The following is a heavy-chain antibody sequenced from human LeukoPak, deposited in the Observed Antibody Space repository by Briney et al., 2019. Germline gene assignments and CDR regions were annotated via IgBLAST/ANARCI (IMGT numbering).Heavy chain of an antibody. CDR1: GYTFTNYY. J-gene: IGHJ4*02. CDR2: INPSGGST. CDR3: AREMPETYYFDY. V-gene: IGHV1-46*01. Sequence: ASVKVSCKASGYTFTNYYIHWVRQAPGQGLEWMGNINPSGGSTTYAQRFQDRVFMTGDTSATTVCMELSSLRSEDTAIYYCAREMPETYYFDYWGQGTLVTAPS. D-gene: IGHD2-2*01.